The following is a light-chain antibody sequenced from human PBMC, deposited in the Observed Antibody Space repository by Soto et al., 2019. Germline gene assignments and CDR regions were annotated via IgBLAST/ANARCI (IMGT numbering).Light chain of an antibody. CDR1: QTISSW. CDR2: KAS. Sequence: DIQMTQSPSTLSGSVGDRVTITCRASQTISSWLAWYQQKPGKAPKLLIYKASTLKSGVPSRFSGSGSGTVFTLTSSILQPDDVATYYCQHYNSYSEAFGQGTKVELK. V-gene: IGKV1-5*03. J-gene: IGKJ1*01. CDR3: QHYNSYSEA.